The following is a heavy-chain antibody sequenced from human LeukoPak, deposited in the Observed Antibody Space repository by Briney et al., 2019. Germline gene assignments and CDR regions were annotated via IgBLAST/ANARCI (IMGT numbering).Heavy chain of an antibody. Sequence: GGSLRLSCAASGFTFSSYAMSWVRQAPGEGLEWVSAISGSGGSTYYADSVKGRFTISRDNSKNTLYLQMNSLRAEDTAVYYCAKHPIHYCYGMDVWGQGTTVTVSS. CDR3: AKHPIHYCYGMDV. CDR1: GFTFSSYA. J-gene: IGHJ6*02. V-gene: IGHV3-23*01. CDR2: ISGSGGST.